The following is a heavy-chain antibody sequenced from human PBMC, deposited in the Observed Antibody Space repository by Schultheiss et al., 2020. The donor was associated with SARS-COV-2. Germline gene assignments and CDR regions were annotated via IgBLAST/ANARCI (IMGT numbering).Heavy chain of an antibody. J-gene: IGHJ5*02. Sequence: SQTLSLTCTVSGGSISSYYWSWIRQHPGKGLEWIGYVYDSGSTNYNPSLKSRVTISVDTSKNQFSLKLSSVTAADTAVYYCARVRGSSSWYNWFDPWGQGTLVTVSS. D-gene: IGHD6-13*01. CDR2: VYDSGST. V-gene: IGHV4-59*01. CDR3: ARVRGSSSWYNWFDP. CDR1: GGSISSYY.